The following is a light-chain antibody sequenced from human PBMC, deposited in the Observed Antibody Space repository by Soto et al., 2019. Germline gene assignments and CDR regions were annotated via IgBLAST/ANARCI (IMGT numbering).Light chain of an antibody. CDR3: QQANSFPLT. V-gene: IGKV1-12*01. CDR1: QXXXSW. CDR2: TAS. Sequence: XSPXSVSASVGXRXTITCRXSQXXXSWLAWYQQKPGKAPKFLLIHTASTLQSGVPSRFSGSGSGTDFTLTISSLQPEDFATYYCQQANSFPLTFGGGTKVEIK. J-gene: IGKJ4*01.